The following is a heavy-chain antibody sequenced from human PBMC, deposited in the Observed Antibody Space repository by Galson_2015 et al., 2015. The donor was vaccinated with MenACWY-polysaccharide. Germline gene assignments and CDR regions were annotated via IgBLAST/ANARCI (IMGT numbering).Heavy chain of an antibody. Sequence: SVKVACKASGYNFNSYDINWGRQATGQGLEWMGWMNPNSGNTGYAQKVQGRVTMTRDTSINAAYMELSSLTSEDTAVYYCARWTSRGNPDGYLDYWGHGTQVTVSS. J-gene: IGHJ4*01. D-gene: IGHD2/OR15-2a*01. CDR2: MNPNSGNT. CDR3: ARWTSRGNPDGYLDY. V-gene: IGHV1-8*02. CDR1: GYNFNSYD.